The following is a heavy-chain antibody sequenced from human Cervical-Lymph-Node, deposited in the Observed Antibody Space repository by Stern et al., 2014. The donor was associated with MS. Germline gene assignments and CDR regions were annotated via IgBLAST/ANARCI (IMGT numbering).Heavy chain of an antibody. CDR2: IIPILGLP. CDR1: GGTFSSSYA. V-gene: IGHV1-69*09. CDR3: ARGVVSNRATATLHNLFDP. Sequence: VHLVESGAEVKKPGSSVNVSCMASGGTFSSSYAITWMRQAPGQGLGWMGRIIPILGLPYYAQKFQGRVTITADTSTNTAYMGLNSLTSEDTAVYYCARGVVSNRATATLHNLFDPWGQGTLVTVSP. D-gene: IGHD1-1*01. J-gene: IGHJ5*02.